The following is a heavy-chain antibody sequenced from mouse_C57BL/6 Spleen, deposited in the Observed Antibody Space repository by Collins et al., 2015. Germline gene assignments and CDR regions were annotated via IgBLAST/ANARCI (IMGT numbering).Heavy chain of an antibody. CDR3: VRGTGDFDY. CDR1: GYTFTTYG. Sequence: QIQLMQSGPELKKPGETVKISCKASGYTFTTYGMSWVKQAPGKGLKWMGWINTYSRVPTYADDFKGRFAFSLETSASTAFLQINNLRNEDTATYFCVRGTGDFDYWGQGTTRTVSS. CDR2: INTYSRVP. D-gene: IGHD4-1*01. V-gene: IGHV9-3*01. J-gene: IGHJ2*01.